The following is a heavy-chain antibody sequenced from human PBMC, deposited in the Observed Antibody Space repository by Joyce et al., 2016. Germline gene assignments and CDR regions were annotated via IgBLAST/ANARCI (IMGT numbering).Heavy chain of an antibody. CDR3: TRTRDASAWYYPFDI. V-gene: IGHV1-2*02. CDR2: SNPDSGDT. J-gene: IGHJ3*02. D-gene: IGHD6-19*01. Sequence: QVQLVQSGAEVKKSGTSVKVSCKASGYTFIGYYIHWVRQAAGQGLEWMGWSNPDSGDTNVAQRFQGRVTMGRDTSISTAYLDLSSLRSDDTAVYYCTRTRDASAWYYPFDIWGQGTLVLVSS. CDR1: GYTFIGYY.